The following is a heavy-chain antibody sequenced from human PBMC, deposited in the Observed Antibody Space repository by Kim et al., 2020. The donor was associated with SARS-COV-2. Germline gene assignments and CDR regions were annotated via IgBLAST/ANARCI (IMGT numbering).Heavy chain of an antibody. Sequence: SETLSLTCTVSGGSISSSSYYWGWIRQPPGKGLEWIGSIYYSGSTYYNPSLKSRVTISVDTSKNQFSLKLSSVTAADTAVYYCARHSTHLTTVTYYYYYGMDVWGQGTTVTVSS. CDR3: ARHSTHLTTVTYYYYYGMDV. J-gene: IGHJ6*02. CDR2: IYYSGST. V-gene: IGHV4-39*01. CDR1: GGSISSSSYY. D-gene: IGHD4-17*01.